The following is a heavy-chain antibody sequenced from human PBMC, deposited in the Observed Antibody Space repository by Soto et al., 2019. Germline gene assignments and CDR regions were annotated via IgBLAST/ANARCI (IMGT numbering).Heavy chain of an antibody. Sequence: VGSLRLSCAASGFSFSDYAMSWVRQAPGKGLEWVSVISESGGSTHYADSVRGRFTVSRDNSKSSLSLRMNSLRDEDTAVYFCAKRSPYSSGWYSPIFDYWGQGALVTVSS. V-gene: IGHV3-23*01. CDR3: AKRSPYSSGWYSPIFDY. CDR2: ISESGGST. CDR1: GFSFSDYA. D-gene: IGHD6-13*01. J-gene: IGHJ4*02.